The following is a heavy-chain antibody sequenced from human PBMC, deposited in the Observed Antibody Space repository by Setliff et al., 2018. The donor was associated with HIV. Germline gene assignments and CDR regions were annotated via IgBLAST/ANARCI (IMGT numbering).Heavy chain of an antibody. V-gene: IGHV4-30-4*01. CDR3: ARQSTTSRDFDS. CDR2: VSYTGTT. CDR1: YATLSTADYY. J-gene: IGHJ4*02. D-gene: IGHD2-2*01. Sequence: PSETLSLTCTASYATLSTADYYWTWIRQPPGKGLEWIGFVSYTGTTRYSPSLRSRISISIDASKNKFSLQLSSVTAADTAVYYRARQSTTSRDFDSWGQGTLVTVSS.